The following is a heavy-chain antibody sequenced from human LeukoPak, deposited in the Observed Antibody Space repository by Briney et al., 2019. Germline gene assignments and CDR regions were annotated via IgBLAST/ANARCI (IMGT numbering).Heavy chain of an antibody. J-gene: IGHJ4*02. CDR3: ARRSRGSPPYYFDP. V-gene: IGHV3-74*01. CDR2: INSDGSTT. Sequence: GGSLRLSRAASGFSFSSYWMHWVRQAPGKGLVWVARINSDGSTTNYADYVKGRFTISRDNAKNTLYLQRNSMRAEDTAVYYCARRSRGSPPYYFDPGGKGTLVTVSS. D-gene: IGHD1-26*01. CDR1: GFSFSSYW.